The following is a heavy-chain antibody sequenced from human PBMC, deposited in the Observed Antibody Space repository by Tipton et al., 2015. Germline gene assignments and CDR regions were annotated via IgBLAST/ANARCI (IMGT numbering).Heavy chain of an antibody. J-gene: IGHJ4*02. Sequence: TLSLTCTVSGGSISSSSYYWGWIRQPPGKGLEWIGSIYYSGSTYYNPSLKSRVTISVDTSKNEFSLKLRSVTAADTAVYYCARDAWAGDTRGFYYIYWGRGTLVSVSS. CDR3: ARDAWAGDTRGFYYIY. CDR1: GGSISSSSYY. V-gene: IGHV4-39*07. D-gene: IGHD3-22*01. CDR2: IYYSGST.